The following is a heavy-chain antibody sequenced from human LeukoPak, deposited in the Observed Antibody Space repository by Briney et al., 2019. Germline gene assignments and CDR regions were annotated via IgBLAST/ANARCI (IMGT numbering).Heavy chain of an antibody. V-gene: IGHV1-2*02. CDR3: ARCPSGYDDFDI. D-gene: IGHD1-26*01. CDR1: GYTFTGYY. Sequence: ASVKVSCKASGYTFTGYYMHWVRQAPGQGLEWMGWINPNSGGTNYAQKFQGRVTMTRDMSISTAYMELSRLRSDDTAVYYCARCPSGYDDFDIWGQGTMVTVSS. CDR2: INPNSGGT. J-gene: IGHJ3*02.